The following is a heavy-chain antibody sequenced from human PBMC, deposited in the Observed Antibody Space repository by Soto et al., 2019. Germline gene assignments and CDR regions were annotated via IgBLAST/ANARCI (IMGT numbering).Heavy chain of an antibody. D-gene: IGHD2-8*02. CDR1: DNTFTHYG. J-gene: IGHJ6*04. CDR3: AATGGNYFGLDV. CDR2: ISGYNGNT. Sequence: GASVKVSCKSSDNTFTHYGINWVRQAPGQGLEWMGWISGYNGNTKYAQKFQDRVTMTAGTSTRTAFMEVRSLTSDDTGVYFCAATGGNYFGLDVWGKGTTVTVSS. V-gene: IGHV1-18*01.